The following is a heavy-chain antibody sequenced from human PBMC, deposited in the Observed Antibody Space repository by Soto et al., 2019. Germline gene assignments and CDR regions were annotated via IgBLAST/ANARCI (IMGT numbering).Heavy chain of an antibody. CDR3: ARLHGYCIGSSCHGHYAMDV. Sequence: NPSETLSLTCTVSSASISSSSYTWGWIRQPPGKGLEWIGSIYDSGRTYYNPSLNSRVTVSVDTSKNQFSLKVTSVTAADTAVYYCARLHGYCIGSSCHGHYAMDVWGQGTTVT. D-gene: IGHD2-2*01. V-gene: IGHV4-39*01. J-gene: IGHJ6*02. CDR2: IYDSGRT. CDR1: SASISSSSYT.